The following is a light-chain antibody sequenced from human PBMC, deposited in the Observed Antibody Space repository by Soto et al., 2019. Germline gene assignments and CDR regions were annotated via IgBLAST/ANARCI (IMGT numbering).Light chain of an antibody. J-gene: IGLJ2*01. V-gene: IGLV2-14*03. CDR1: SSDIGLYNH. Sequence: QSALTQPASVSGAPGQSITIPCTGSSSDIGLYNHVSWYQQHPGKAPKLLIYDVSYRPSGISDRFSGSKSGNTASLTISGLQPEDEADYYGSADGASSTLFVGGTKLTVL. CDR3: SADGASSTL. CDR2: DVS.